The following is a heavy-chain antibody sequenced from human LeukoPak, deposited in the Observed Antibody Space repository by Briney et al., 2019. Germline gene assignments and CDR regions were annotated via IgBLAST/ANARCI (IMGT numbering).Heavy chain of an antibody. J-gene: IGHJ3*02. CDR1: GYTFTCYY. Sequence: ASVKVSCKASGYTFTCYYMHWVRQAPGQGLEWMGWINPNSGGTNYAQKFQGRVTMTRDTSISTAYMELSRLRSDDTAVYYCARDHVLLWFGELLAFDIWGQGTMVTVSS. D-gene: IGHD3-10*01. CDR3: ARDHVLLWFGELLAFDI. V-gene: IGHV1-2*02. CDR2: INPNSGGT.